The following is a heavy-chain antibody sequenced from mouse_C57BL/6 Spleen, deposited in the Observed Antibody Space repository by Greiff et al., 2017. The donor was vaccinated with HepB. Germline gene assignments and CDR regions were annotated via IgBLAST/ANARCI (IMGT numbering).Heavy chain of an antibody. CDR1: GFNIKDYY. Sequence: VQLKQSGAELVKPGASVKLSCTASGFNIKDYYMHWVKQRTEQGLEWIGRIDPEDGETKYAPKFQGKATITADTSSNTAYMQLSSRTSEDTAVYYCSRITTVVAQHFDVWGTGTTVTVSS. CDR3: SRITTVVAQHFDV. V-gene: IGHV14-2*01. J-gene: IGHJ1*03. CDR2: IDPEDGET. D-gene: IGHD1-1*01.